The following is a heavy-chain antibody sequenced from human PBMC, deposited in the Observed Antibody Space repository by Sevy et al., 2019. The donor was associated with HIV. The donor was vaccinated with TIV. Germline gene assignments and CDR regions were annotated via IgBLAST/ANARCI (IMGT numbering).Heavy chain of an antibody. CDR2: MNPNSGNT. CDR3: ARGTVLLGIVVVPAARGWFDP. V-gene: IGHV1-8*01. Sequence: VSVKVSCKASGYTFTNYDINWVRQATGQGLEWMGWMNPNSGNTGYAQKFQGRVTMTRNTSISTAYMELSSLRSEDTAVYYCARGTVLLGIVVVPAARGWFDPWGQGTLVTVSS. J-gene: IGHJ5*02. D-gene: IGHD2-2*03. CDR1: GYTFTNYD.